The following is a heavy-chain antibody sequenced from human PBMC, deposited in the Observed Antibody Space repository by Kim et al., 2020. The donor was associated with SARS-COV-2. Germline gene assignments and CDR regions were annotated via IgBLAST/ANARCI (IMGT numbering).Heavy chain of an antibody. Sequence: SETLSLTCTVSGGSISSYYWSWIRQPPGKGLEWVGYIYYSGSTKYNPSLKSRVTISVNTTKNQFSLKLSSVTAADKAVYYCAAGGRWWGHRSYYYGMDV. CDR3: AAGGRWWGHRSYYYGMDV. CDR1: GGSISSYY. D-gene: IGHD2-15*01. V-gene: IGHV4-59*01. J-gene: IGHJ6*01. CDR2: IYYSGST.